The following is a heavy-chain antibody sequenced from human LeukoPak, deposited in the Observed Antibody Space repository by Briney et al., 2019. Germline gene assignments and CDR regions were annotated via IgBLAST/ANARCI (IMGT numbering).Heavy chain of an antibody. Sequence: PGGSLRLSCAASGFTFSSYTMNWVRQAPGKGLEWVSAICANGGCPHYADSVKGRITISKDNSKDTLYLQMNSLRAEDTAVYYCARVPTTVTTGYFDYWGQGTLVTVSS. CDR3: ARVPTTVTTGYFDY. CDR1: GFTFSSYT. V-gene: IGHV3-23*01. D-gene: IGHD4-17*01. CDR2: ICANGGCP. J-gene: IGHJ4*02.